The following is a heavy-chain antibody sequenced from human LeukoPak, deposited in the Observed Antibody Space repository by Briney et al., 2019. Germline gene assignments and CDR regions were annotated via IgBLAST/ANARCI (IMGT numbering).Heavy chain of an antibody. Sequence: SQTLSLTCAISGDSVSSNNAAWNWIRQSPSRGLEWLGRKYYRSKWYNDYAVSVKSRMTINPDTSKNQFSLQLNSVTPEDTAVYCCARDLLEQLEPQNWFDPWGQGTLVTVS. J-gene: IGHJ5*02. D-gene: IGHD6-6*01. CDR3: ARDLLEQLEPQNWFDP. CDR2: KYYRSKWYN. CDR1: GDSVSSNNAA. V-gene: IGHV6-1*01.